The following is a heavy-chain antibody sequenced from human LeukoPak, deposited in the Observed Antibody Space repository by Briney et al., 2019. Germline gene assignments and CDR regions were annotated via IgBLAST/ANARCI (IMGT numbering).Heavy chain of an antibody. CDR3: ACGASAFDY. D-gene: IGHD1-26*01. V-gene: IGHV1-2*02. CDR2: INPNSGGT. Sequence: ASVTVSFKASRYTFTDYYMHWVRQAPGQGLEWMGWINPNSGGTNYAQKFQGRVTMTRDTSIRTAYMELSSLRSDDTAMYYCACGASAFDYWGQGTLVTVSS. J-gene: IGHJ4*02. CDR1: RYTFTDYY.